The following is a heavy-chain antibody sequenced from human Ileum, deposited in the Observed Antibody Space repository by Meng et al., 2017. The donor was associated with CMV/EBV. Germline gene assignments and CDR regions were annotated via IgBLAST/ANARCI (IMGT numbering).Heavy chain of an antibody. Sequence: AGSLRLSCAASGFTFSDYYMSWIRQAPGKWLEWISYISSSAITINYADSVKGRFTVSRDNAKNSLYLQLNSLRAEDTAVYYCARDSPAYYGMDVWDQGTTVAVSS. CDR1: GFTFSDYY. V-gene: IGHV3-11*04. CDR2: ISSSAITI. CDR3: ARDSPAYYGMDV. J-gene: IGHJ6*02.